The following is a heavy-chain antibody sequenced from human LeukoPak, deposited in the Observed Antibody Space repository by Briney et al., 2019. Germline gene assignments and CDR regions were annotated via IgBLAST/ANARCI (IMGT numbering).Heavy chain of an antibody. CDR1: GFTFSDYY. D-gene: IGHD3-3*01. J-gene: IGHJ6*02. Sequence: GGSLRLSCAASGFTFSDYYMSWIRQAPGKGLEWVSYISSSGSTIYYADSVKGRFTISRDNAKNSLYLQMNSLRAEDTAVYYCARDEYDFWSGYYTPLLYYYYGMDVWGQGTTVTVSS. V-gene: IGHV3-11*01. CDR2: ISSSGSTI. CDR3: ARDEYDFWSGYYTPLLYYYYGMDV.